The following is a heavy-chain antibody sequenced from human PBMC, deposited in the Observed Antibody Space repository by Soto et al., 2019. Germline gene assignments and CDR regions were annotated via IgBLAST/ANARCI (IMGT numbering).Heavy chain of an antibody. CDR2: ISYDGNNK. Sequence: QVQLVESGGGVVQPGRSLRLSCAASGFTFSSYAMHWVRQAPGKGLEWVTVISYDGNNKYYADSVEGRFTISRDNSQNILYWQMNSLTTEDTGVYYCARSQQTTVTSPLADPWGQGTLVTVSS. V-gene: IGHV3-30-3*01. CDR1: GFTFSSYA. J-gene: IGHJ5*02. CDR3: ARSQQTTVTSPLADP. D-gene: IGHD4-17*01.